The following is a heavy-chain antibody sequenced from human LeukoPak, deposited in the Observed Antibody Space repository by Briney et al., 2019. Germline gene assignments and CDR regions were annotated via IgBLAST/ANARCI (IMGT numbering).Heavy chain of an antibody. J-gene: IGHJ3*02. V-gene: IGHV1-69*06. CDR2: IIPIFGTA. D-gene: IGHD4-23*01. CDR1: GYTFTSYD. Sequence: ASVKVSCKASGYTFTSYDINWARQATGQGLEWMGGIIPIFGTANYAQKFQGRVTITADKSTSTAYMELSSLRSEDTAVYYCARRGGNYPIDAFDIWGQGTMVTVSS. CDR3: ARRGGNYPIDAFDI.